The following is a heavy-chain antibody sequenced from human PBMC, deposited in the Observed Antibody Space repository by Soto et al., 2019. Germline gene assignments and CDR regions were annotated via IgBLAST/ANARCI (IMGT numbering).Heavy chain of an antibody. V-gene: IGHV3-30*03. CDR1: GFTFSSYG. CDR3: VSDRGYGHASVPYS. J-gene: IGHJ4*02. Sequence: QAQLVESGGGVVQPGRSLRLSRAASGFTFSSYGMHWVRQAPGTGLEWVAVISYDGGLQHYADSVKGRFIISRDNSKNMVLLQMNSLRAEDTAVYYCVSDRGYGHASVPYSWGQGTLVSVSS. D-gene: IGHD5-18*01. CDR2: ISYDGGLQ.